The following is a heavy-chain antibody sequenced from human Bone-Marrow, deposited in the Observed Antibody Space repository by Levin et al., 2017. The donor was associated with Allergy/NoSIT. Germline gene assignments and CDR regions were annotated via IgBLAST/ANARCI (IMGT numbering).Heavy chain of an antibody. J-gene: IGHJ6*02. D-gene: IGHD3-10*01. CDR3: ARDHLLRGVIATYYYYGMDV. V-gene: IGHV3-33*01. CDR2: IWYDGSNK. CDR1: GFTFSSYG. Sequence: GGSLRLSCAASGFTFSSYGMHWVRQAPGKGLEWVAVIWYDGSNKYYADSVKGRFTISRDNSKNTLYLQMNSLRAEDTAVYYCARDHLLRGVIATYYYYGMDVWGQGTTVTVSS.